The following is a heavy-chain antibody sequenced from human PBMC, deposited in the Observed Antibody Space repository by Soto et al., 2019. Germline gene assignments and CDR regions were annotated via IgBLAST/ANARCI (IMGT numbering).Heavy chain of an antibody. V-gene: IGHV1-2*04. CDR2: INPNSGGT. CDR3: AREVYYYDSSGYSYYYYGMDV. J-gene: IGHJ6*02. CDR1: GYTFTGYY. D-gene: IGHD3-22*01. Sequence: ASVKVSCKASGYTFTGYYMHWVRQAPGQGLEWMGWINPNSGGTNYAQKFQGWVTMTRDTSISTAYMELSRLRSDDTAVYYCAREVYYYDSSGYSYYYYGMDVWGQGTTVTSP.